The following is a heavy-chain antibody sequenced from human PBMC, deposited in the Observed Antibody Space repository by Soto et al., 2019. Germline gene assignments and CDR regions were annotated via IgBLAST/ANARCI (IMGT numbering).Heavy chain of an antibody. CDR2: LYWNDDR. V-gene: IGHV2-5*01. CDR3: AHSASVSCCYYFDA. CDR1: GFSLSSIGVA. Sequence: PTLVNPTQTLTLTCTFSGFSLSSIGVAVGWIRQPPGKALEWLALLYWNDDRRYSPSRKSRLTITKDTSKNQVVLTMTNMDPADTATYYCAHSASVSCCYYFDAWGQGTLVTVSS. J-gene: IGHJ4*02. D-gene: IGHD1-26*01.